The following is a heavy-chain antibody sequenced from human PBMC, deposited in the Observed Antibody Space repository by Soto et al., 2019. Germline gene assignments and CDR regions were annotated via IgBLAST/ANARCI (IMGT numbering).Heavy chain of an antibody. J-gene: IGHJ1*01. D-gene: IGHD1-26*01. V-gene: IGHV3-30*18. CDR3: AKSGSYFGEYFQH. CDR1: GFTFSSYG. Sequence: SLRLSCAASGFTFSSYGMHWVRQAPGKGLEWVAVISYDGSNKYYADSVKGRFTISRDNSKNTLYLQMNSLRAEDTAVYYCAKSGSYFGEYFQHWGQGTLVTVSS. CDR2: ISYDGSNK.